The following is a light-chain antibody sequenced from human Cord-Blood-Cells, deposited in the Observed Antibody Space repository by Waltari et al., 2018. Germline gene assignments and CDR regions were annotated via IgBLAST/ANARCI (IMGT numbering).Light chain of an antibody. J-gene: IGLJ3*02. V-gene: IGLV2-14*01. CDR1: SSDVGGYNY. CDR2: EVS. CDR3: SSYTSSSTWV. Sequence: QPALTQPASVSGSPGQSITISCTGTSSDVGGYNYVSWYQQHPGKAPKLMISEVSNRPSGVSNRFSGSKSGNTASLTISGLQAEDEADYYCSSYTSSSTWVFGGGTKLTVL.